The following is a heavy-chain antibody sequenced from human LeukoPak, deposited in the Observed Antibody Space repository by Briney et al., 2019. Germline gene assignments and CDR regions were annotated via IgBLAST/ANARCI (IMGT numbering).Heavy chain of an antibody. CDR3: ARRRGSYPREIDY. CDR2: IYYTGST. J-gene: IGHJ4*02. V-gene: IGHV4-59*08. D-gene: IGHD1-26*01. CDR1: GGSISTYY. Sequence: PSETLSLTCTVSGGSISTYYWSWIRQPPGKGLEWIGYIYYTGSTDYNPSLKSRVAISVDTSKNQFSLKLSSVTAADTAVYYCARRRGSYPREIDYWGQGTLVTVSS.